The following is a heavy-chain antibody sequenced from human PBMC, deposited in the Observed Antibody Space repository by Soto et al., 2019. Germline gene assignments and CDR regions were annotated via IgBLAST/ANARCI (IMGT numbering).Heavy chain of an antibody. Sequence: QVHLVQSGAEVRKPGASVKVSCKGSGYTFTTYGITWVRQAPGQGLEWMGWISAHNDNTNYAQKVQGRVTVPRETXXXXXXXXXXXXXXXXXXXXXXXXXXYGNYWGQGALVTVSS. V-gene: IGHV1-18*01. CDR3: XXXXYGNY. CDR1: GYTFTTYG. CDR2: ISAHNDNT. J-gene: IGHJ4*02. D-gene: IGHD1-1*01.